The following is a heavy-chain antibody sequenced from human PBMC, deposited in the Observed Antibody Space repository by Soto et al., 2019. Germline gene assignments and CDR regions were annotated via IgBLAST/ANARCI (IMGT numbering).Heavy chain of an antibody. CDR3: ARDPCGGHCYPIAY. D-gene: IGHD2-21*02. Sequence: PGGSLRLSCAASVFTFSAYGMHWFRQAPVKGLEWVAAVSYDGINKYYPDSVKGRFTISRDNSANTLYLQMNSLRAEDTAVYYCARDPCGGHCYPIAYWGQGNRVTVSS. V-gene: IGHV3-33*01. CDR1: VFTFSAYG. J-gene: IGHJ4*02. CDR2: VSYDGINK.